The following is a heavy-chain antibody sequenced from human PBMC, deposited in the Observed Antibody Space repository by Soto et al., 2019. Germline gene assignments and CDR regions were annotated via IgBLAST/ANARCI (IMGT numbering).Heavy chain of an antibody. CDR1: GDDFNIYA. D-gene: IGHD2-2*01. J-gene: IGHJ5*02. Sequence: ASVKVSCKASGDDFNIYAITWVRQAPGQRLQWIGGIIPVLDTRDYAQIFQGRDTISADESTSTAYMELHSLRSEDSAVYYCARAAPSTSYRFCSSALSSLPLTWGQGTLVTVSS. V-gene: IGHV1-69*13. CDR2: IIPVLDTR. CDR3: ARAAPSTSYRFCSSALSSLPLT.